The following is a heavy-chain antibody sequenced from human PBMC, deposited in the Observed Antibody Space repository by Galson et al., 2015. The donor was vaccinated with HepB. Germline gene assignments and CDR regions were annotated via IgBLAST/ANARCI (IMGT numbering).Heavy chain of an antibody. CDR3: GRQTHHQNPMDV. D-gene: IGHD1-14*01. V-gene: IGHV4-59*08. Sequence: ETLSLTCTVSGGSISDYYWSWIRQSPGKGLEWLGYIYYSDTWTTNYNPSLRSRVTISFDTSNNQVSLELSSVTAADTAMYYCGRQTHHQNPMDVWGQGTTVTVS. CDR1: GGSISDYY. CDR2: IYYSDTWTT. J-gene: IGHJ6*02.